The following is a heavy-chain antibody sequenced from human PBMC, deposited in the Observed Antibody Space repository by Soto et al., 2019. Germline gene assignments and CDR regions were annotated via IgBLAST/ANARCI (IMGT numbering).Heavy chain of an antibody. Sequence: QVQLVQSGAEVKKPGSSVKVSCKASGDTFSFYTINWVRQAPGLGLEWMGRVKPIVSMSNYAQKFQGRVTITADKSTNTAYMQLSSLRSEDTAIYYCAASYGSGYRAFDYWGLGALVTVSS. V-gene: IGHV1-69*02. D-gene: IGHD3-10*01. CDR3: AASYGSGYRAFDY. CDR1: GDTFSFYT. J-gene: IGHJ4*02. CDR2: VKPIVSMS.